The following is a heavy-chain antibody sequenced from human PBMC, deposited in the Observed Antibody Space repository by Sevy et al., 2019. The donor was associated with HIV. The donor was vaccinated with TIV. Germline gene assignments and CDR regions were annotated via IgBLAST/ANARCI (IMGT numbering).Heavy chain of an antibody. CDR3: SRDLRLRGYSYGCFDY. V-gene: IGHV1-2*02. J-gene: IGHJ4*02. CDR2: INPNSGNT. Sequence: ASVKVSCKASGYTFTGQYIHWVRQAPGQGLEWMGWINPNSGNTNYAQEFEGRVTMTRDTCISTAYMELSGLKSDDTAVYYCSRDLRLRGYSYGCFDYWGQGTLVTVSS. D-gene: IGHD5-18*01. CDR1: GYTFTGQY.